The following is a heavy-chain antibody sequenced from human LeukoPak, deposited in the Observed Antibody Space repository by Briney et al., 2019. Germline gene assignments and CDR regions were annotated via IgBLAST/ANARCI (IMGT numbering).Heavy chain of an antibody. J-gene: IGHJ3*01. CDR1: GFTFSTAW. Sequence: GGSLRLSCAGSGFTFSTAWLHWVRQAPRKGLVWGSRIYSDGSDTTYADPVRGRFTIFRDNAKNTLYLQMNSLRADDTAVYYCATDAGHGFSFWGQGTMVTV. V-gene: IGHV3-74*03. CDR3: ATDAGHGFSF. D-gene: IGHD3-10*01. CDR2: IYSDGSDT.